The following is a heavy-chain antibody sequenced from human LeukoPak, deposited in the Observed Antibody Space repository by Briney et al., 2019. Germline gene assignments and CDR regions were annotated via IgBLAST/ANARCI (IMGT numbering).Heavy chain of an antibody. Sequence: PSETLSLTCTISGGSINTYYWNWIRQSPGKGLEWIAYIYYSGSTNYNPSLKSRVSISVDTSKNQFSLRLSSVTTADTAVYYCARMPDILTGLDSWGQGILVTVSS. V-gene: IGHV4-59*01. CDR2: IYYSGST. J-gene: IGHJ5*02. CDR1: GGSINTYY. CDR3: ARMPDILTGLDS. D-gene: IGHD3-9*01.